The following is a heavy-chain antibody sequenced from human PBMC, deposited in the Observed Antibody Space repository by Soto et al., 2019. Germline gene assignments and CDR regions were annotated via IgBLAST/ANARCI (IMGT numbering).Heavy chain of an antibody. CDR1: GGSIRGYY. Sequence: SETLSLTCTVSGGSIRGYYWNWIRQPPGKGLEWIGYIYYSRTTNYNPSLKRRVTLSIHTSKAQLSLRLRSVTTARTAVYYCAGLPYNSIGCSVHYHWFDPWGQGILVTVSS. V-gene: IGHV4-59*01. J-gene: IGHJ5*02. CDR2: IYYSRTT. CDR3: AGLPYNSIGCSVHYHWFDP. D-gene: IGHD3-22*01.